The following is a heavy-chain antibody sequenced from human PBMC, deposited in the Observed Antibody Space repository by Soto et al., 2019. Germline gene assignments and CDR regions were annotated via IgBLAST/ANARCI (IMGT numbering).Heavy chain of an antibody. Sequence: GSLRLSCAASRFTFSGYRMHWVRQAPGKGLVWVSRINSDGSNTYYADSVKGRFTISRDSAKNSLYLQMNSLRVEDTAVYYCARGLSDDFWSGSSDHWFEPWGQGTLVTVSS. CDR2: INSDGSNT. CDR1: RFTFSGYR. D-gene: IGHD3-3*01. J-gene: IGHJ5*02. V-gene: IGHV3-74*01. CDR3: ARGLSDDFWSGSSDHWFEP.